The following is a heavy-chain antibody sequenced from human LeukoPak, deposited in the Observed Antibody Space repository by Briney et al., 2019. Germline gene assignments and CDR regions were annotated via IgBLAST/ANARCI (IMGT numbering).Heavy chain of an antibody. CDR2: INPAGSET. CDR1: GFSFSAYW. V-gene: IGHV3-7*01. CDR3: ARFGYVAAVDV. D-gene: IGHD6-25*01. J-gene: IGHJ4*02. Sequence: GGSLRLSCAASGFSFSAYWMTWVRQAPGTGLEWVANINPAGSETYYVAPVKGRFSISGDNAKNLVYLQMTSLRAEDTAVYHCARFGYVAAVDVWGQGAPVTVSS.